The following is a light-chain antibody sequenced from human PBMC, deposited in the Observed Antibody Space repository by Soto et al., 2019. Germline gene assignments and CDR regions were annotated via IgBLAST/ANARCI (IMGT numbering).Light chain of an antibody. V-gene: IGLV7-43*01. CDR2: STN. CDR3: LLGYGGAYL. Sequence: QAALTPEPSLTVPPGGTVTPTCASTTGAATTGYHQNWFQQKPRQPPRALTYSTNTQHSWPPARFSGSLLGGKAALTLSGVQTADEAESYCLLGYGGAYLFGTGTKVTDL. CDR1: TGAATTGYH. J-gene: IGLJ1*01.